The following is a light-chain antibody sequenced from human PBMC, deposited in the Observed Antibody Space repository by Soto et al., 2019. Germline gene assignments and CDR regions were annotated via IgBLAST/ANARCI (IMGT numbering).Light chain of an antibody. CDR3: QKYDRAPLT. CDR2: AAS. CDR1: QGLANY. V-gene: IGKV1-27*01. J-gene: IGKJ4*01. Sequence: DIQMTQSPSSLSASVGDRVTITCRASQGLANYLAWYQQKPGMVPRLLIYAASTLQSGVPSRFSGSGSATRFTLTISSLQPEDVATYYCQKYDRAPLTFGGGTRVEIK.